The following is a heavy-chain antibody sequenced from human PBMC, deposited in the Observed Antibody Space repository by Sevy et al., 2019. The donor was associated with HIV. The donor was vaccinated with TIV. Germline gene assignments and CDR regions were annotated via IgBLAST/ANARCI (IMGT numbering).Heavy chain of an antibody. V-gene: IGHV3-21*01. CDR2: ISSSSGYI. D-gene: IGHD3-10*01. CDR1: GFVFSSYT. CDR3: ARDMAYGSGSIVYDY. Sequence: GGSLRLSCAASGFVFSSYTMNWVRQSPGKGLEWVSSISSSSGYIFYADSVKGGFTISRDNARNSLFLQMNSLRAEDTAVYYCARDMAYGSGSIVYDYWGQGTLVTVSS. J-gene: IGHJ4*02.